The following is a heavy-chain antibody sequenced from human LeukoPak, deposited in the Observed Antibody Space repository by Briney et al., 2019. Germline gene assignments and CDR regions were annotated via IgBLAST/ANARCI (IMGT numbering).Heavy chain of an antibody. V-gene: IGHV1-18*01. CDR1: GYTFTSYG. CDR2: ISAYNGNT. D-gene: IGHD1-26*01. J-gene: IGHJ4*02. Sequence: GASVKVSCKASGYTFTSYGISWVRQAPGQGLEWMGWISAYNGNTNYAQKLQGRVTMTTDTSTSTAYMELRSLGSDNTAVYYCAREWELRTPDYWGQGTLVTVSS. CDR3: AREWELRTPDY.